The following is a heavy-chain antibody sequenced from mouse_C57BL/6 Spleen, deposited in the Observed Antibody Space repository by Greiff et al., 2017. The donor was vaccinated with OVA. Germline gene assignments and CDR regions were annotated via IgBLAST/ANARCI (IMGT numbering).Heavy chain of an antibody. J-gene: IGHJ1*03. CDR1: GYTFTSYW. D-gene: IGHD1-1*01. V-gene: IGHV1-52*01. CDR3: ARGDGSRDFDV. Sequence: QVQLKQPGAELVRPGSSVKLSCKASGYTFTSYWMHWVKQRPIQGLEWIGNIDPSDSETHYNQKFKDKATLTVDKSSSTAYMQLSSLTSEDSAVYYCARGDGSRDFDVWGTGTTVTVSS. CDR2: IDPSDSET.